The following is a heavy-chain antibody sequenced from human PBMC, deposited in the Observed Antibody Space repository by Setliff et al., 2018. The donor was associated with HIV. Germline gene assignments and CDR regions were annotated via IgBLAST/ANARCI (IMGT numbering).Heavy chain of an antibody. V-gene: IGHV1-2*02. CDR2: INPNSGGT. CDR1: GYTFTNYY. Sequence: GASVKVSCKASGYTFTNYYMHWVRQAPEQGLEWMGWINPNSGGTNYAQKFQGRVTMTRDTSISTAYMELSRLRSDDTAVYYCARTLPQYTNLFDYWGQGTLVTVSS. CDR3: ARTLPQYTNLFDY. J-gene: IGHJ4*02. D-gene: IGHD5-18*01.